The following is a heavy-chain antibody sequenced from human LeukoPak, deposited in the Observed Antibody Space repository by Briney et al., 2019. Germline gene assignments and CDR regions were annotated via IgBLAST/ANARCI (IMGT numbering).Heavy chain of an antibody. Sequence: PSETLSLTSAVYGGSFSGYYWSSIPQPPGKGLEWMGEINHSVSTNYNPSLRSRVTISVDKSKNPFSLELTYVTAAVKVMYFCAGVRSGSGSSYSAKRWKYCEYWGQGTLVSAAS. CDR1: GGSFSGYY. J-gene: IGHJ4*02. V-gene: IGHV4-34*01. D-gene: IGHD3-10*01. CDR2: INHSVST. CDR3: AGVRSGSGSSYSAKRWKYCEY.